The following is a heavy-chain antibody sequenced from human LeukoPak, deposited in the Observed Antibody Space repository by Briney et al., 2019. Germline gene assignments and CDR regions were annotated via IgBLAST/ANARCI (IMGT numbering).Heavy chain of an antibody. CDR1: GFTFDDYA. Sequence: GGSLRLSCAASGFTFDDYAMHWVRQAPGKGLEWVSGISWNSGSIGYADSVKGRFTISRDNAKNSLYLQMNSLRAEDTALYYYAKDPSGYNSPGGFDYWGQGTLVTVSS. J-gene: IGHJ4*02. CDR3: AKDPSGYNSPGGFDY. CDR2: ISWNSGSI. V-gene: IGHV3-9*01. D-gene: IGHD5-24*01.